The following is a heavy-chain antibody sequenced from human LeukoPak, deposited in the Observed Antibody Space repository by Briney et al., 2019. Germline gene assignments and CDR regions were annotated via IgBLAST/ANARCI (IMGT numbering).Heavy chain of an antibody. V-gene: IGHV4-38-2*02. D-gene: IGHD2/OR15-2a*01. Sequence: SETLSLTCTVSGYSISSDYYCGWMRQPPGKGLEWIATIHSTGATYYSPSLRSRATISLDTSANQFSLELRSVSAADTAVYFCATPNIRGTIDPFDVWGNGTTVIVSS. CDR1: GYSISSDYY. J-gene: IGHJ6*04. CDR2: IHSTGAT. CDR3: ATPNIRGTIDPFDV.